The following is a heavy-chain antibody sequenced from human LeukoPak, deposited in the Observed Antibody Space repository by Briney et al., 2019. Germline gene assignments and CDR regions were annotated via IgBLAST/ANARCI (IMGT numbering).Heavy chain of an antibody. J-gene: IGHJ3*02. Sequence: GGSPRLSCAASGFTFSSYGMHWGRQAPGKGLEWVAVIWYDGSNKYYADSVKGRFTISRDNSKNTLYLQMNSLRAEDTAVYYCASLLLWFGELFPTDDDAFDIWGQGTMVTVSS. CDR2: IWYDGSNK. CDR3: ASLLLWFGELFPTDDDAFDI. V-gene: IGHV3-33*01. CDR1: GFTFSSYG. D-gene: IGHD3-10*01.